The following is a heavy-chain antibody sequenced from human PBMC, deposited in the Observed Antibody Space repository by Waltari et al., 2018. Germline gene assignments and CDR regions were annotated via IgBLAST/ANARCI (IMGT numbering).Heavy chain of an antibody. V-gene: IGHV4-59*01. CDR1: GGSISSYY. J-gene: IGHJ4*02. CDR3: ARAGDGHETPTNFDY. CDR2: IYYSGST. Sequence: QVQLQESGPGLVKPSETLSLTCTVSGGSISSYYWRWIRPPPGKGLEWIGYIYYSGSTNYNPSLKSRVTISVDTSKNQFSLKLSSVTAADTAVYYCARAGDGHETPTNFDYWGQGTLVTVSS.